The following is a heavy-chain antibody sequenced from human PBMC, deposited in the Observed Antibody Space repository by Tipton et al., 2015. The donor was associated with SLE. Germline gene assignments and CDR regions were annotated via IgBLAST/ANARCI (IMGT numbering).Heavy chain of an antibody. CDR1: GGSISSYY. Sequence: TLSLTCTVSGGSISSYYWSWIRQPPGKGLEWIGYVYYSGSTNYNPSLKSRVTISVGTSKNQFSLKLSSVTAADTAVYYCAREYSGYGFDYWGQGTLVTVSS. CDR2: VYYSGST. J-gene: IGHJ4*02. V-gene: IGHV4-59*01. CDR3: AREYSGYGFDY. D-gene: IGHD5-12*01.